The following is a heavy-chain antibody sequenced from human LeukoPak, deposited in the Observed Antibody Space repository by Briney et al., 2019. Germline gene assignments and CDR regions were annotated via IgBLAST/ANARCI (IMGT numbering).Heavy chain of an antibody. CDR1: GFTFSDYY. J-gene: IGHJ4*02. CDR3: ARMVPAKPDIVVVTATHYYFDY. Sequence: GGSLRLSRAASGFTFSDYYMSWIRQAPGKGLEWVSYISSSGSTIYYADSVKGRFTISRDNAKNSLYLQMNSLRAEDTAVYYCARMVPAKPDIVVVTATHYYFDYWGQGTLVTVSS. CDR2: ISSSGSTI. D-gene: IGHD2-21*02. V-gene: IGHV3-11*01.